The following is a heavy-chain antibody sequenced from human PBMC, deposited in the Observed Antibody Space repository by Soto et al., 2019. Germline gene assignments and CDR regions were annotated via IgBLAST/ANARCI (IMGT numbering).Heavy chain of an antibody. CDR2: IYHSGST. V-gene: IGHV4-30-2*01. J-gene: IGHJ4*02. D-gene: IGHD3-22*01. CDR1: GGSISSGGYS. Sequence: QLQLQESGSGLVKPSQTLSLTCAVSGGSISSGGYSWSWIRQPPGKGLEGIGYIYHSGSTYYNPSLECRVNISVDRSKNQFFLKLSSVTAVDKAVYYSAISNYDSPIPLYYGGQGTLVTVSS. CDR3: AISNYDSPIPLYY.